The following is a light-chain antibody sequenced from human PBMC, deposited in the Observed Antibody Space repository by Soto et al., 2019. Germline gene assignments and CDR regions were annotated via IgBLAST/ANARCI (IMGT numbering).Light chain of an antibody. V-gene: IGKV1-39*01. CDR1: ESINNY. Sequence: DILMTQSPSSLSASVGDRVIITCRASESINNYLNWYQQKRGKAPTLLIYGSSTLQSGVPSRFSGSGSGTVFTLTISGLQPDDFATYYCQQSYSFFRAFGQGTTVEIK. CDR2: GSS. CDR3: QQSYSFFRA. J-gene: IGKJ1*01.